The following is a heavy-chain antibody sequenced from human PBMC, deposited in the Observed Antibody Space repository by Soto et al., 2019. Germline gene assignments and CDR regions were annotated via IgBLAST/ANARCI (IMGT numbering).Heavy chain of an antibody. J-gene: IGHJ5*02. V-gene: IGHV1-69*02. Sequence: GASVKVSCKASGGTFSSYTISWVRQAPGQGLEWMGRIIPILGIANYAQKFQGRVTITADKSTSTAYMELSSLRSEDTAVYYCATANSSIAARPGLTWFDPWGQGTLVTVSS. D-gene: IGHD6-6*01. CDR2: IIPILGIA. CDR1: GGTFSSYT. CDR3: ATANSSIAARPGLTWFDP.